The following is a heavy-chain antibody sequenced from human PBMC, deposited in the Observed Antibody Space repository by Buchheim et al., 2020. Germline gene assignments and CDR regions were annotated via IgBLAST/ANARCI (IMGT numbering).Heavy chain of an antibody. Sequence: QVQLQESGPGLVKPSGTLSLTCAVSGGSISSSNWWSWDRQPPGKGLEWIGEIYHSGSTNYNPSLKSRVTISVDESKNQFSLKLSSVTAADTAVYYCAILRNYYDSSFYYYGMDVWGQGTT. V-gene: IGHV4-4*02. CDR2: IYHSGST. CDR1: GGSISSSNW. CDR3: AILRNYYDSSFYYYGMDV. J-gene: IGHJ6*02. D-gene: IGHD3-22*01.